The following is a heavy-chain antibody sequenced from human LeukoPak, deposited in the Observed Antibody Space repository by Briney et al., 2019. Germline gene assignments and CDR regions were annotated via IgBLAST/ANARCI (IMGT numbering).Heavy chain of an antibody. D-gene: IGHD5-18*01. Sequence: GESLKISCKGSGYSFSTYWIGWVRPMPGRGPEWMGTIYPGDSDTRYSPPFQGQVTISADKSISTAYLQWRSLKASDSAMYYCARRGYSFEWFDPWGQGTLVTVSS. J-gene: IGHJ5*02. V-gene: IGHV5-51*01. CDR1: GYSFSTYW. CDR2: IYPGDSDT. CDR3: ARRGYSFEWFDP.